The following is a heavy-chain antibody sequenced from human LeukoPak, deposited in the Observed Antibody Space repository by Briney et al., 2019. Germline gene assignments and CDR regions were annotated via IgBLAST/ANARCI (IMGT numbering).Heavy chain of an antibody. Sequence: SETLSLTCAVYGGSFSGYYWSWIRQPPGKGLEWIGEINHSGSTNYNPSLKSRVTISVDTSKNQFSLKLSSVTAADTAVYYCARGTRGCSYGYDYWGQGTLVTVSS. V-gene: IGHV4-34*01. CDR3: ARGTRGCSYGYDY. CDR2: INHSGST. CDR1: GGSFSGYY. J-gene: IGHJ4*02. D-gene: IGHD5-18*01.